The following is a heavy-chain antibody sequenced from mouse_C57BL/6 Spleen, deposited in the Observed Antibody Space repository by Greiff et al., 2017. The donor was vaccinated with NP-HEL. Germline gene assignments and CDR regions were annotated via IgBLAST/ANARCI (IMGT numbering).Heavy chain of an antibody. CDR3: ARRSGSVDY. J-gene: IGHJ2*01. CDR1: GYTFTSYW. V-gene: IGHV1-69*01. D-gene: IGHD1-3*01. CDR2: IDPSDSYT. Sequence: QVQLQQSGAELVMPGASVKLSCKASGYTFTSYWMHWVKQRPGQGLEWIGEIDPSDSYTNYNQKFKGKSTLTVDKSSSTAYMQLSSLTSEDSAVYYCARRSGSVDYWGQGTTLTVSS.